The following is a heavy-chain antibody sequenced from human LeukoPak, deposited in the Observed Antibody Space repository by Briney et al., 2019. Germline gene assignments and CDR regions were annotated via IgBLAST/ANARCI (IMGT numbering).Heavy chain of an antibody. CDR1: GGSISSGNYY. CDR2: IYISGTT. J-gene: IGHJ5*02. CDR3: ANGHGLNSRFDP. V-gene: IGHV4-61*02. D-gene: IGHD2-8*01. Sequence: SQTLSLTCTVSGGSISSGNYYWTWIRQPAGKGLEWIGRIYISGTTNYNPSLKSRVTISIDTSKNQFSLKMTSVTAADTAVYYCANGHGLNSRFDPWGQGTLVTVSS.